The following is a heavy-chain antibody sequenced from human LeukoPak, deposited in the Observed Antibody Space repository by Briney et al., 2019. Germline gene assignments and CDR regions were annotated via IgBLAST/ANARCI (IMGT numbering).Heavy chain of an antibody. V-gene: IGHV4-34*01. Sequence: KPSETLSLTCAVYGGSFSGYYWSWIRQPPGKGLEWIGEINHSGSTNYNPSLKSRVTISVDTSKNQFSLELSSVTAADTAVYYCARALRVRGYYYYGMDVWGQGTTVTVSS. CDR1: GGSFSGYY. CDR2: INHSGST. CDR3: ARALRVRGYYYYGMDV. D-gene: IGHD3-10*01. J-gene: IGHJ6*02.